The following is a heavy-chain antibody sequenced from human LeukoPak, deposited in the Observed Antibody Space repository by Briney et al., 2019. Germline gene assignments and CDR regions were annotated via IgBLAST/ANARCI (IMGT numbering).Heavy chain of an antibody. CDR3: ARVSDSSVWHPRYGQILDY. Sequence: SQTLSLTCTVSGGSISSGGYYWSWIRQHPGKGLEWIGYIYYSGSTYYNPSLKSRVTISVDTSKNQFSLKLSSVTAADTAVYFCARVSDSSVWHPRYGQILDYWGQGTLVTVSS. D-gene: IGHD6-19*01. J-gene: IGHJ4*02. V-gene: IGHV4-31*03. CDR1: GGSISSGGYY. CDR2: IYYSGST.